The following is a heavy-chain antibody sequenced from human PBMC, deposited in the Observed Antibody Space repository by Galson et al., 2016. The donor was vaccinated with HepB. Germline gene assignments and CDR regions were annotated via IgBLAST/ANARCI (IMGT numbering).Heavy chain of an antibody. CDR1: GFTFSSYA. D-gene: IGHD2-2*01. J-gene: IGHJ6*02. V-gene: IGHV3-23*01. CDR2: ISGSGGNT. CDR3: AKDSVIQLPIQSYYYYYGMDV. Sequence: SLRLSCAASGFTFSSYAMSWVRQAPGKGLEWVSAISGSGGNTKYADSVKGRFTISRDKSKNTLFLQMNSLRAEGTAVYYCAKDSVIQLPIQSYYYYYGMDVWGHGTTVTVSS.